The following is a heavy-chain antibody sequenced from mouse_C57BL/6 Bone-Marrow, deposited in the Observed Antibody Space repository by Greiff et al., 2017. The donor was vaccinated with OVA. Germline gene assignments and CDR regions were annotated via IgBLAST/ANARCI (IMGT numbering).Heavy chain of an antibody. CDR1: GYTFTDYY. CDR3: ASWSGYYLYYYALDD. V-gene: IGHV1-19*01. CDR2: INPYNGGP. D-gene: IGHD2-3*01. J-gene: IGHJ4*01. Sequence: EVQLQQSGPVLVKPGASVKMSCKASGYTFTDYYMNWVKQSHGKSLEWIGVINPYNGGPSYNQKFKGKATLTVDKSSSTAYMELNSLTSEDSAVYYCASWSGYYLYYYALDDWGQGTSVTVSS.